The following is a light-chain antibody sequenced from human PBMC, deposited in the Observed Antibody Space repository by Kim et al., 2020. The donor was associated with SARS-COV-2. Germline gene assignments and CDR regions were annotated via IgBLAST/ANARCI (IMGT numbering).Light chain of an antibody. J-gene: IGLJ3*02. V-gene: IGLV6-57*04. CDR2: EDN. CDR3: QSFAGSAWV. CDR1: SGFIASDY. Sequence: NFMLTQPPPVSESPGKTVTISCTRTSGFIASDYVQWYQQRPGSAPTTVIYEDNLRPSGVPDRFSGSIDSSSNTASLTISGLETEDEADYYCQSFAGSAWVFGGGTQLTVL.